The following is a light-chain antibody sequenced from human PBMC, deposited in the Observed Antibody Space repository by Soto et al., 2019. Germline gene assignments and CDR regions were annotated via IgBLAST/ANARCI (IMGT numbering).Light chain of an antibody. CDR2: AAS. Sequence: IQLTQSPSSLSASVGDRATIAFRASQGISNFLAWYQQKPGKAPKLLIYAASSLQSGVPSRFSGIGSGTDFTLSISSLQPEDFATYYCQQSYSGPLTFGGGTKVDIK. CDR3: QQSYSGPLT. V-gene: IGKV1-39*01. CDR1: QGISNF. J-gene: IGKJ4*01.